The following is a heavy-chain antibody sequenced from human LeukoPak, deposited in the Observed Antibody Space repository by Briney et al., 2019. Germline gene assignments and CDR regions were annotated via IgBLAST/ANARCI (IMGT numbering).Heavy chain of an antibody. V-gene: IGHV4-59*08. D-gene: IGHD1-26*01. CDR2: IYYSGST. Sequence: SETLSLTCTVSGGSISSYYWSWIRQPPGKGLEWIGYIYYSGSTNYNPSLKSRVTISVDTSKNQFSLKLYSVTAADTAVYYCARHGLDRELDFDYWGQGTLVTVSS. CDR1: GGSISSYY. CDR3: ARHGLDRELDFDY. J-gene: IGHJ4*02.